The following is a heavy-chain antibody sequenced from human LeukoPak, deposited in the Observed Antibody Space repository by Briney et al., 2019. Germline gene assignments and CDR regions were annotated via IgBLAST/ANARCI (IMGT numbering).Heavy chain of an antibody. CDR1: GGSFSGYY. CDR2: INHSGST. J-gene: IGHJ3*02. V-gene: IGHV4-34*01. CDR3: ARFGPSLVVPAAIYGLGAFDI. Sequence: KPSETLSLTCAVYGGSFSGYYWSWIRQPPGKGLEWIGEINHSGSTNYNPSLKSRVTISVDTSKNQFSLKLSSVTAADTAVYYCARFGPSLVVPAAIYGLGAFDIWGQGTMVTVSS. D-gene: IGHD2-2*01.